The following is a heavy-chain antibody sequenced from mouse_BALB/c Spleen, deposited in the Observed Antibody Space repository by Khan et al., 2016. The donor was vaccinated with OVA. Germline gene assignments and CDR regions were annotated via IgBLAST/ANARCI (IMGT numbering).Heavy chain of an antibody. CDR1: GYTFINYW. Sequence: VKLLESGAELAKPGPSVKMSCKASGYTFINYWILWVKQRPGQGLEWIGYINPSTAYTEYNQNFKDKATLTADKSSRTAYMQLSSLTSEDSAVYYCARRGLRWDFDYWGQGTTLTVSS. CDR2: INPSTAYT. J-gene: IGHJ2*01. CDR3: ARRGLRWDFDY. D-gene: IGHD1-1*01. V-gene: IGHV1-7*01.